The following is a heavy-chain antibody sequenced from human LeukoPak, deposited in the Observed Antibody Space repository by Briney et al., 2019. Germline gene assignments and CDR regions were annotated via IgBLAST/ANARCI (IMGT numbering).Heavy chain of an antibody. J-gene: IGHJ4*02. D-gene: IGHD3-22*01. CDR3: ARDSKSIRVVTGYYFDY. V-gene: IGHV3-21*01. Sequence: PGGSLRLSCAASGFTFSTYVMNWVRQAPGKGLEWVSSISSSSSYIYYADSVKGRFTISRDNAKNSLYLQMNSLRAEDTAVYYCARDSKSIRVVTGYYFDYWGQGTLVTVSS. CDR2: ISSSSSYI. CDR1: GFTFSTYV.